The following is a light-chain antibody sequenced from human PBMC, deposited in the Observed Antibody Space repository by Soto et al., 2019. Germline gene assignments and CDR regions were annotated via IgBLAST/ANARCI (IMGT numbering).Light chain of an antibody. V-gene: IGLV2-23*01. Sequence: QSALTQPASVSGSPGQSITISCTGTRSDVGSYNLVSWYQQYPGKAPKLVIYEGSKRPSGVSYRFSGSKSGNTASLTISGLQAEDEADYYCCSYAGPTALYRFGTGTKVTVL. CDR2: EGS. CDR1: RSDVGSYNL. J-gene: IGLJ1*01. CDR3: CSYAGPTALYR.